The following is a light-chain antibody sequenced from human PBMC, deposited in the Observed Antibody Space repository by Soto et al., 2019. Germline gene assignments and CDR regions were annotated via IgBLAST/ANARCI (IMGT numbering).Light chain of an antibody. J-gene: IGKJ1*01. CDR1: QSVSSSY. V-gene: IGKV3-20*01. CDR3: QQYGGSPET. CDR2: GAS. Sequence: EIVLTQSPGTLSLSPGGIATLSCRASQSVSSSYLAWYQQKPGQAPRLLIYGASSRATGIPDRFSGSGSGTDFTLTISRLEPEDFAVYYCQQYGGSPETFGQGTKVDIK.